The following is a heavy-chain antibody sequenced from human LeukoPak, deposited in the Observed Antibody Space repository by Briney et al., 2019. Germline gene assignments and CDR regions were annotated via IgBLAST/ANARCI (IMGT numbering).Heavy chain of an antibody. D-gene: IGHD2-8*02. J-gene: IGHJ4*02. Sequence: GASVKVSCKASGYTFTSYDINWVRQATGQGLEWMGWINPDSGDTHYAQKFQGRVTMTRDTSISTGYMELSRLTSDDTAVYYCAREGRQYTGGWYYFDYWGQGTLVTVSS. CDR1: GYTFTSYD. V-gene: IGHV1-2*02. CDR3: AREGRQYTGGWYYFDY. CDR2: INPDSGDT.